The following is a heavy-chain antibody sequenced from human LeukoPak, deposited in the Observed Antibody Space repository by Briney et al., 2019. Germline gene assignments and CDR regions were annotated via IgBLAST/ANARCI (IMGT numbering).Heavy chain of an antibody. Sequence: ASVRVSCKASGYTFTSYYMHWVRQAPGQGLEWMGIINPSVGSTSYAQKFQGRVTMTRDTSTSTVYMELSSLRSEDTAVYYCASGYSYGYYSVYWGQGTLVTVSS. V-gene: IGHV1-46*01. CDR2: INPSVGST. CDR3: ASGYSYGYYSVY. CDR1: GYTFTSYY. D-gene: IGHD5-18*01. J-gene: IGHJ4*02.